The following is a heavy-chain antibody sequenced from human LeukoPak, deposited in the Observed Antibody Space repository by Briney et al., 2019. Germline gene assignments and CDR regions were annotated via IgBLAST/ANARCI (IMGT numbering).Heavy chain of an antibody. CDR3: ARKVATSPFDY. CDR2: INHSGST. J-gene: IGHJ4*02. CDR1: GGSFSGYY. Sequence: TSETLSLTCAVYGGSFSGYYWSWIRQPPGKGLEWIGEINHSGSTHYNPSLKSRVTISVDTSKNQFSLKLSSMTAADTAVYYCARKVATSPFDYWGQGTLVTVSS. D-gene: IGHD5-12*01. V-gene: IGHV4-34*01.